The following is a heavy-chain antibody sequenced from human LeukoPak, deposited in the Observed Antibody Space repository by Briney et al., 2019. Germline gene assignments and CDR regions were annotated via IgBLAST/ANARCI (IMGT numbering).Heavy chain of an antibody. J-gene: IGHJ4*02. CDR3: ARGLAAAGTRGPY. CDR2: ISSTGAYI. V-gene: IGHV3-21*01. Sequence: GGSLRLSCVASGFTFRNAWMIWVRQAPGKGLEWVSSISSTGAYIYYADSLKGRFTISRDNAKNSLYLQMNSLRADDTAVYYCARGLAAAGTRGPYWGQGTLVTVSS. D-gene: IGHD6-13*01. CDR1: GFTFRNAW.